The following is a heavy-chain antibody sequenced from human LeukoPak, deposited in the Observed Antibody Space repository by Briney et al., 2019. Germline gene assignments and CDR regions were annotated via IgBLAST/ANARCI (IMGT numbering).Heavy chain of an antibody. CDR1: GYYITSGYY. CDR2: IYHSGTT. Sequence: SETLSLTCTVSGYYITSGYYWGWIRQPPGKGLEWIESIYHSGTTHYNPSLKSRVTISVDTSKNQFSLKLSSVTATDTAVHYCARVTTVTSFDYWGQGTLVTVSS. D-gene: IGHD4-17*01. J-gene: IGHJ4*02. CDR3: ARVTTVTSFDY. V-gene: IGHV4-38-2*02.